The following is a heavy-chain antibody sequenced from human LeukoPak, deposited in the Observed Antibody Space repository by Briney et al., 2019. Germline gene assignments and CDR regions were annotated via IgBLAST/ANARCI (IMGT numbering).Heavy chain of an antibody. D-gene: IGHD4-11*01. CDR1: GFTLSSYV. Sequence: GGYLRLSWAASGFTLSSYVMSWVRQAPGKGMEWASGFSSSGGSANYADSVKGRFTISRDNSKTTLYLQMNILRAEDTAVYYCAKVRAPTVTTAAFAYWGQGTLVTVSS. J-gene: IGHJ4*02. CDR2: FSSSGGSA. CDR3: AKVRAPTVTTAAFAY. V-gene: IGHV3-23*01.